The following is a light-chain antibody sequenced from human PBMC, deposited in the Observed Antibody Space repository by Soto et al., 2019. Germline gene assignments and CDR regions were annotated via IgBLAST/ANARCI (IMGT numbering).Light chain of an antibody. J-gene: IGKJ1*01. CDR2: GSS. Sequence: EILLTQSPCTLALSPGERATLSCRASQSVSSNYLAWYQQKPGQAPRLLIYGSSSRATGIPDRFSGSGSGTDFTLTIRRLEPEDFAVYYCQQYGSSYPWTFGQGTKVDIK. CDR1: QSVSSNY. CDR3: QQYGSSYPWT. V-gene: IGKV3-20*01.